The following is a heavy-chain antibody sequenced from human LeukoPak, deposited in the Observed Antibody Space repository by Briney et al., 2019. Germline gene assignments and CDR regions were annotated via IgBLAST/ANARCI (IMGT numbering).Heavy chain of an antibody. Sequence: ASVKVSCKTSGYTFITYAINWVRQAPGQGLEWMGWINTKTGNPTYAPGFTGRSVFSLETSVTTAHLQISSLKAEDTAVYYCGRGRGPHLNNGKYFFVDYWGQGTRVTVSS. CDR1: GYTFITYA. J-gene: IGHJ4*02. D-gene: IGHD2/OR15-2a*01. CDR2: INTKTGNP. V-gene: IGHV7-4-1*02. CDR3: GRGRGPHLNNGKYFFVDY.